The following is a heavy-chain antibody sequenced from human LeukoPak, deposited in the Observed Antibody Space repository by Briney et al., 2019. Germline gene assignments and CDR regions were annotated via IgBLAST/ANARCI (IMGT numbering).Heavy chain of an antibody. D-gene: IGHD3-10*01. J-gene: IGHJ4*02. CDR1: GFTFYDYA. CDR3: AKDISLGYGSGSPIPDY. Sequence: EGSLRLSCAASGFTFYDYAMHWVRQAPGKGLEWVSLISGDGGSTYYADSVKGRFTISRDNSKNSLYLQMNSLRTEDTALYYCAKDISLGYGSGSPIPDYWGQGTLVTVSS. V-gene: IGHV3-43*02. CDR2: ISGDGGST.